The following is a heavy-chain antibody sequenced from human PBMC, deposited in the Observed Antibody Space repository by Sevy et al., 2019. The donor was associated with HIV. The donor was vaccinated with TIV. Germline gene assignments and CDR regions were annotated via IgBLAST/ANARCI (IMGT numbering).Heavy chain of an antibody. CDR1: GFTFSSFG. V-gene: IGHV3-48*01. CDR3: ARESYFYDTTTFPEKDY. J-gene: IGHJ4*02. Sequence: GGSLRLSCAASGFTFSSFGMNWVRQAPGKGLEWISYISHSTNTRLYAASVKGRFSISRENARNSLYLQMNSLRAEDTAVYYCARESYFYDTTTFPEKDYWGRGTLVTVSS. D-gene: IGHD3-22*01. CDR2: ISHSTNTR.